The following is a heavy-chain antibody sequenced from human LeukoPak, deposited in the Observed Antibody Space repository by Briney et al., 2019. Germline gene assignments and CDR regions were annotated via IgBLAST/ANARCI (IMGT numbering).Heavy chain of an antibody. CDR2: INHSGST. D-gene: IGHD1-26*01. CDR3: ARVSLVGATYFDY. V-gene: IGHV4-34*09. J-gene: IGHJ4*02. CDR1: GGSFSGNY. Sequence: SETLSLTCVVYGGSFSGNYWSWIRQPPGKGLEWIGEINHSGSTNYNPSLKSRVTISVDTSKNQFSLKLSSVTAADTAVYYCARVSLVGATYFDYWGQGTLVTVSS.